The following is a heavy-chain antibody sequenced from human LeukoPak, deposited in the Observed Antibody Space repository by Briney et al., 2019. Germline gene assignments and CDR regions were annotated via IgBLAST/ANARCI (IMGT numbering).Heavy chain of an antibody. V-gene: IGHV3-7*05. CDR3: ARGGKIHTYIWFDP. CDR2: IKEDGTET. Sequence: RGSPRLSCAGSGFSFSNYWMSWVRQAPGKGLEWVASIKEDGTETYSVDSVKGRFTISRDNTKKALYLQMNSLRAADTAVYYCARGGKIHTYIWFDPWGQGTLATVSS. D-gene: IGHD5-18*01. J-gene: IGHJ5*02. CDR1: GFSFSNYW.